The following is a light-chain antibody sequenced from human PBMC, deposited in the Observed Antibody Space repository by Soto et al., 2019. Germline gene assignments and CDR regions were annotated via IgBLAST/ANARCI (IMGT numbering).Light chain of an antibody. Sequence: ALTQPASVSGSPGQSITISCTGSSSDVGGYNFVAWYQQHPGKAPKLMIYDVSNRPSGVSNRFSGSKSGNTASLTISGLQAEDEADYYCGSYTTSSTLGVFGGGTKLTVL. CDR2: DVS. J-gene: IGLJ2*01. CDR3: GSYTTSSTLGV. V-gene: IGLV2-14*03. CDR1: SSDVGGYNF.